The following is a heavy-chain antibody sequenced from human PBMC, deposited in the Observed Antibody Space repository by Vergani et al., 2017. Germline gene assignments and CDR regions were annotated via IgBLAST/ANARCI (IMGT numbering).Heavy chain of an antibody. CDR3: ARFDPPPFYYMDV. V-gene: IGHV3-53*01. CDR2: IYSGGST. CDR1: GFTVSSNY. J-gene: IGHJ6*03. Sequence: EVQLVESGGGLIQPGGSLRLSCAASGFTVSSNYMSWVRQAPGKGLEWVSVIYSGGSTYYADSVKGRITISRDNSKNTLYLQMNSLRAEDTAVYYCARFDPPPFYYMDVWGKGTTVTVSS.